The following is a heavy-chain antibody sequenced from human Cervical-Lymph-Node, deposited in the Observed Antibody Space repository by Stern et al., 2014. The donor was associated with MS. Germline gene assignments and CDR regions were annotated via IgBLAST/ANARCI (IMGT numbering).Heavy chain of an antibody. J-gene: IGHJ5*02. CDR1: GFTFSGYD. CDR2: IGVAGDT. V-gene: IGHV3-13*01. CDR3: TRGAWFDL. Sequence: EVQLVESGGALVQPGRSLRLSCEASGFTFSGYDIHWVRQRTGKGLEWVSRIGVAGDTNYSGFVKGRFSISREDAKNYVYLQMNSLRDGDTGVYYCTRGAWFDLWGQGTLVTVSS.